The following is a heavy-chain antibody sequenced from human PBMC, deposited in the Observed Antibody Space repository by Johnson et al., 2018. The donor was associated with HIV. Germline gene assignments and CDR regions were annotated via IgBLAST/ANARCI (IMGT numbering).Heavy chain of an antibody. J-gene: IGHJ3*02. Sequence: QVLLVESGGGVVQPGRSLRLSCAASGFNFSNYGMYWVRQAPGKGLEWVAVIWYDGSNKYYANSVKGRFIISRDNSKNTLYLQMNSLRAEDTAVYYWAKGASGSQRRGAFHIWGQGTMVTVSS. CDR2: IWYDGSNK. D-gene: IGHD1-26*01. V-gene: IGHV3-33*06. CDR1: GFNFSNYG. CDR3: AKGASGSQRRGAFHI.